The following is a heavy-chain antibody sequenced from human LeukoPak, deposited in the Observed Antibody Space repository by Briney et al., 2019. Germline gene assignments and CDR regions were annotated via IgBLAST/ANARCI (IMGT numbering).Heavy chain of an antibody. V-gene: IGHV3-48*03. CDR2: ISSSGSTI. CDR3: AELGITMIGGV. Sequence: GGSLILSCAASGFTFSSYEMNWVRPAPGKGLEWVSYISSSGSTIYYADSVKGRFTISRDNAKNSLYLQMNSLRAEDTAVYYCAELGITMIGGVWGKGTTVTISS. CDR1: GFTFSSYE. J-gene: IGHJ6*04. D-gene: IGHD3-10*02.